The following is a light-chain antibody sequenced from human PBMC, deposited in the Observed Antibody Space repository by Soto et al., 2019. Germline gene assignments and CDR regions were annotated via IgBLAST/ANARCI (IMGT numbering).Light chain of an antibody. J-gene: IGKJ1*01. CDR3: QQYNNCPPT. Sequence: EIVMTQSPATLSSSPGERGTLSCRASQSVSSNLAWYQQKPGQGPRLLIYGASTRATGIPARFSGSGSGTEFTLTISSLQSEDFAIYYCQQYNNCPPTFDQGTKVDIK. V-gene: IGKV3-15*01. CDR2: GAS. CDR1: QSVSSN.